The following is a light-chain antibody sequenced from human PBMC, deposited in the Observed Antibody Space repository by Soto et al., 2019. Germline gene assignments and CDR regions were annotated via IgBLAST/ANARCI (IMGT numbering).Light chain of an antibody. Sequence: EIVLTQSPGTLSSSPGERATLSCRASQSVTSNYLAWYQQKRGQAPRLLIWGASIRATGLPDRFSGGGSGTDFTLTISRLEPEDFGVYYCQQYGSSPITFGQGTRLEIK. CDR1: QSVTSNY. V-gene: IGKV3-20*01. J-gene: IGKJ5*01. CDR3: QQYGSSPIT. CDR2: GAS.